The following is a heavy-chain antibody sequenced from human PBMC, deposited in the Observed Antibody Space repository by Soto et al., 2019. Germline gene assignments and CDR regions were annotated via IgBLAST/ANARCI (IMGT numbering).Heavy chain of an antibody. V-gene: IGHV4-30-4*01. Sequence: QVQLQESGPGLVKPSQTLSLTCTVSGGSVSSGDYYWSWIRQPPGKGLEWIAYIYHSGSTYYNPSLQSRVTISVDTSKNQVSLKLSSVIAADTAVYYCARDVWGTYRHDAFDIWGQGTMVTVSA. J-gene: IGHJ3*02. CDR1: GGSVSSGDYY. CDR3: ARDVWGTYRHDAFDI. CDR2: IYHSGST. D-gene: IGHD3-16*02.